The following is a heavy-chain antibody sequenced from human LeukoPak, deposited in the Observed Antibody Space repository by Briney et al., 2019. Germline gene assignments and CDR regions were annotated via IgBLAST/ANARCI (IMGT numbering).Heavy chain of an antibody. J-gene: IGHJ4*02. V-gene: IGHV4-59*01. CDR3: ARDSPRFQNFDY. Sequence: SETLSLTCTVSGGSISSYYWSWIRQPPGKGLEWIGYIYYSGSTNYNPSLKSRVTISVDTSKNQFSLKLSSVTAADTAVYYCARDSPRFQNFDYWGQGTLVTVFS. D-gene: IGHD2-21*01. CDR1: GGSISSYY. CDR2: IYYSGST.